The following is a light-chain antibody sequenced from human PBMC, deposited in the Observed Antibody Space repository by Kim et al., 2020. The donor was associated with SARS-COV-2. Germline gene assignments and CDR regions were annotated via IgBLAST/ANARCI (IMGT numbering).Light chain of an antibody. J-gene: IGKJ4*01. CDR3: QQRSNWFT. CDR1: QSVSSY. Sequence: LSLSPVERATLACRASQSVSSYLAWYQQKPGQAPRLLIYDASNRATGIPARFSGSGSGTDFTLTISSLEPEDFAVYYCQQRSNWFTFGGGTKLEI. CDR2: DAS. V-gene: IGKV3-11*01.